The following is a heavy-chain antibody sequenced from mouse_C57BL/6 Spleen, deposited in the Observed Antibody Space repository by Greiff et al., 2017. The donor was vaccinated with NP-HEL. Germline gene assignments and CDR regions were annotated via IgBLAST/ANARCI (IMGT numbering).Heavy chain of an antibody. CDR3: ARVYYDYDRFAY. V-gene: IGHV3-6*01. CDR1: GYSITSGYY. CDR2: ISYDGSN. D-gene: IGHD2-4*01. J-gene: IGHJ3*01. Sequence: EVKLLESGPGLVKPSQSLSLTCSVTGYSITSGYYWNWIRQFPGNKLEWMGYISYDGSNNYNPSLKNRISITRDTSKNQFFLKLNSVTTEDTATYYCARVYYDYDRFAYWGQGTLVTVSA.